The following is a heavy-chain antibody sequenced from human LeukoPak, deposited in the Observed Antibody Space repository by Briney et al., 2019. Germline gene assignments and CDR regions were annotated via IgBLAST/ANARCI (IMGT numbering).Heavy chain of an antibody. CDR3: AGQGMTTVTTDIYGMDV. V-gene: IGHV5-51*01. CDR1: GYSFTSYW. D-gene: IGHD4-11*01. Sequence: GESLKISCKGSGYSFTSYWIGWVRQMPGKGLEWMGIIYPGDSDTRYSPSFQGQVTISADKSISTAYLQWSSLKASDTAMYYCAGQGMTTVTTDIYGMDVWGQGTTVTVSS. CDR2: IYPGDSDT. J-gene: IGHJ6*02.